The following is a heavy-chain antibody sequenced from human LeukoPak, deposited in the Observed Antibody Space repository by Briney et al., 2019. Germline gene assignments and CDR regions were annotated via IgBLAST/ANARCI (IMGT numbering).Heavy chain of an antibody. CDR2: IYTSGST. V-gene: IGHV4-61*02. CDR3: ARGLSSGSYLSWYDAFDI. J-gene: IGHJ3*02. CDR1: GGSISSDDYS. D-gene: IGHD1-26*01. Sequence: SETLSLTRAVSGGSISSDDYSWSWIRQPAGKGLEWIGRIYTSGSTNYNPSLKSRVTMSVDTSKNQFSLKLSSVTAADTAVYYCARGLSSGSYLSWYDAFDIWGQGTMVTVSS.